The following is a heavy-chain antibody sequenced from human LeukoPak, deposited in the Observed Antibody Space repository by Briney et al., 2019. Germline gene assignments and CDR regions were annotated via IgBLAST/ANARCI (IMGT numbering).Heavy chain of an antibody. CDR3: AKSAQYSSAWFTGSFDY. CDR2: INPNSGDT. Sequence: ASVKVSCKASGYTFSGYYLHWVRQAPGQGLQWVGWINPNSGDTHYAQMFQGRVTMTRDTSINTAYMELRRVRSDDTAVYYCAKSAQYSSAWFTGSFDYWGQGTLVTVSS. CDR1: GYTFSGYY. D-gene: IGHD6-13*01. V-gene: IGHV1-2*02. J-gene: IGHJ4*02.